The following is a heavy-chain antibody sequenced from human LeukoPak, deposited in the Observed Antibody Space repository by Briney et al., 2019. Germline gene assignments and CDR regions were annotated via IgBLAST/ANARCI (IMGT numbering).Heavy chain of an antibody. J-gene: IGHJ4*02. D-gene: IGHD3-10*01. Sequence: ASVKVSCKASGATFSSYAISWVRQAPGQGLEWMGRIIPIFGTANYAQKFQGRVTITTDESTSTAYMELSSLRSEDTAVYYCARYYGSGSYYLDYWGQGTLVTVSS. CDR1: GATFSSYA. CDR3: ARYYGSGSYYLDY. V-gene: IGHV1-69*05. CDR2: IIPIFGTA.